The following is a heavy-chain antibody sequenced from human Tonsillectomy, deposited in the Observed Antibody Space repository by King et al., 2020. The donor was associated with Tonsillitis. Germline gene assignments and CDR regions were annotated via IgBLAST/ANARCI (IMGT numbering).Heavy chain of an antibody. CDR1: GFTFRTYW. CDR2: INNDGSIT. CDR3: ARDSSSALDI. V-gene: IGHV3-74*01. Sequence: VQLVESGGGLVQPGGSLRLSCAASGFTFRTYWMHWVRQVPGKGLVWVSRINNDGSITSYADSVKGRFTISRANGKGTLYLQMNSLRPEDSAIYYCARDSSSALDIGGPGTMMTVAP. J-gene: IGHJ3*02.